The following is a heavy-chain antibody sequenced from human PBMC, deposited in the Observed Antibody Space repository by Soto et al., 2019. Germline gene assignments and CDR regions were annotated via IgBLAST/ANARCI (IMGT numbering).Heavy chain of an antibody. Sequence: ASVKVSCKASGYTFTSYDINWVRQATGQGLEWMGWMNPNSGNTGYAQKFQGRVTMTRNTSISTAYMELSSLRSEDTAAYYCARGQYYGSGSRDAFDIWGQGTMVTVSS. CDR2: MNPNSGNT. CDR1: GYTFTSYD. CDR3: ARGQYYGSGSRDAFDI. J-gene: IGHJ3*02. V-gene: IGHV1-8*01. D-gene: IGHD3-10*01.